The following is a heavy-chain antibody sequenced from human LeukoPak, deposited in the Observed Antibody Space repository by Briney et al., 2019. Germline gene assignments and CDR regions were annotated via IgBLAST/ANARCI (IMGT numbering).Heavy chain of an antibody. CDR1: GGSISSSSYY. V-gene: IGHV4-39*01. D-gene: IGHD3-22*01. CDR2: IYYSGST. Sequence: SETLSLTCTVSGGSISSSSYYWGWIRQPPGKGLEWIGGIYYSGSTYYNPSLKSRVTISVDTSKNQFSLKLSSVTAADTAVYYCARTSHYYDSSGFDFDYWGQGTLVTVSS. J-gene: IGHJ4*02. CDR3: ARTSHYYDSSGFDFDY.